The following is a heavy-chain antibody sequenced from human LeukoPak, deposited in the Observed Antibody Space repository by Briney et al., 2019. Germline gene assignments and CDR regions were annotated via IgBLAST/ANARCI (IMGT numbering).Heavy chain of an antibody. J-gene: IGHJ5*02. CDR2: IYYSGST. V-gene: IGHV4-59*11. D-gene: IGHD6-19*01. CDR1: GGSISSHY. CDR3: AREASSGWSNWLDP. Sequence: PSETLSLTCTVSGGSISSHYWSWIRQPPGKGLEWIGNIYYSGSTNYNPSLKSRVTISIDTSKNQFSLKLSFVTAADTAVYYCAREASSGWSNWLDPWGQGTLVTVSS.